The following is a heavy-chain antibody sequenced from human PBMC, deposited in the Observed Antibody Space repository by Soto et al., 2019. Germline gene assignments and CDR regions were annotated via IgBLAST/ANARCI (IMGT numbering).Heavy chain of an antibody. CDR2: ISAYNGNT. V-gene: IGHV1-18*04. CDR1: GYTFTSYG. CDR3: ARDRSPYYYDSSGYLVDP. D-gene: IGHD3-22*01. J-gene: IGHJ5*02. Sequence: QVQLVQSGAEVKKPGASVKVSCKASGYTFTSYGISWVRQAPGQGLEWMGWISAYNGNTNYAQKLQGRVTMTTDTSTSTADMELRSLRSDDTAVYYCARDRSPYYYDSSGYLVDPWGQGTLVTVSS.